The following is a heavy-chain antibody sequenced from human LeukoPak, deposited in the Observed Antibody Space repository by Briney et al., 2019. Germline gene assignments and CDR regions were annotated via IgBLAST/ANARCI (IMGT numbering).Heavy chain of an antibody. CDR2: ISSSSSYI. V-gene: IGHV3-21*01. Sequence: KPGGSLRLSCAASGFTFSSYSMNWVRQAPGKGLEWVSSISSSSSYIYYADSVKGRFTISRDNAENSLYLQMNSLRAEDTAVYYCARDEGWNYDGDDAFDIWGQGTMVTVSS. CDR1: GFTFSSYS. CDR3: ARDEGWNYDGDDAFDI. J-gene: IGHJ3*02. D-gene: IGHD1-7*01.